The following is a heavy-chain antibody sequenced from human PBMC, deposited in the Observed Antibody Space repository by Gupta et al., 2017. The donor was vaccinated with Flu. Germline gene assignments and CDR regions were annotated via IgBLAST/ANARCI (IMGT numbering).Heavy chain of an antibody. J-gene: IGHJ4*02. V-gene: IGHV3-74*03. CDR1: SFRFGSAW. CDR2: TNPEGTT. Sequence: EVHLVESGGGSVQPGGSLRLSCAVSSFRFGSAWIHWVRQVPGEGLVWVSRTNPEGTTTYAEAVKGRFTVSRDNTKKTVYLQMRGLTVEDTAVYFCAREANCDGVCFHLDNWGQGVPVAVSS. D-gene: IGHD2-8*01. CDR3: AREANCDGVCFHLDN.